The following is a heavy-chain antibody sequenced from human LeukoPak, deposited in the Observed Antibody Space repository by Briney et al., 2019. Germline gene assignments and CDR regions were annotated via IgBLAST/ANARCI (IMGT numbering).Heavy chain of an antibody. CDR3: AKRGVVIRVILVGFHNHAYYFDS. D-gene: IGHD3-22*01. J-gene: IGHJ4*02. Sequence: GGSLRLACAVSGITLGNNGMSWVRPAPGEGREWVAGISDGGASTTYADSVKGPLTISRHNPKNTLCRQMTSLRVEVTAVYFCAKRGVVIRVILVGFHNHAYYFDSWGQGALVTVSS. V-gene: IGHV3-23*01. CDR1: GITLGNNG. CDR2: ISDGGAST.